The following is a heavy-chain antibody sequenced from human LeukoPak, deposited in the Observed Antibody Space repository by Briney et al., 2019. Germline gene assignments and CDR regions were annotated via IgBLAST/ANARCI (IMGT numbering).Heavy chain of an antibody. CDR3: ARRFVVVPAAPLPLDY. J-gene: IGHJ4*02. V-gene: IGHV3-21*01. D-gene: IGHD2-2*01. CDR2: ISSSSSYI. CDR1: GFTFSSYS. Sequence: GGSLRLSCAASGFTFSSYSMDWVRQAPGNGLEWVSSISSSSSYIYYADSVKGRFTISRDNAKNSLYLQMNSLRAEDTAVYYCARRFVVVPAAPLPLDYWGRRTLVTVSS.